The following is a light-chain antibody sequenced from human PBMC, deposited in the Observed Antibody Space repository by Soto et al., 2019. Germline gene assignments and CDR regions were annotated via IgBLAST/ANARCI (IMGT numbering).Light chain of an antibody. J-gene: IGKJ3*01. V-gene: IGKV3D-15*01. CDR2: GVS. Sequence: EIVMTQSPATLSVSPGERATLSCRASQSVSSNLAWYQQKPGQAPRLLLYGVSTRATSIPARFSGSGSGTEFTLTISSLQSEDFAVYYCQQYNNWPRTFGPGTNVDFK. CDR3: QQYNNWPRT. CDR1: QSVSSN.